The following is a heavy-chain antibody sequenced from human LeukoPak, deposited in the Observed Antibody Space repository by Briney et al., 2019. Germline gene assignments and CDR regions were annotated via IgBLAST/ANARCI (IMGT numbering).Heavy chain of an antibody. J-gene: IGHJ2*01. D-gene: IGHD3-3*01. CDR2: ISSSGSTI. CDR1: GFTFSSYE. V-gene: IGHV3-48*03. CDR3: ASGIRRRRITIFGVDPLLGL. Sequence: VGSLRLSCAASGFTFSSYEMNWVRQAPGKGLEWVSYISSSGSTIYYADSVKGRFTISRDNAKNSLYLQMNSLRAEDTAVYYCASGIRRRRITIFGVDPLLGLWGRGTLVTVPS.